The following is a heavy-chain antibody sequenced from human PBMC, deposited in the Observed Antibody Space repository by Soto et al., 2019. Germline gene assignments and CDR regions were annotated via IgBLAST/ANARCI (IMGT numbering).Heavy chain of an antibody. CDR3: ARESEDLTSNFDY. CDR2: ISSTTNYI. Sequence: GGSLRLSCAASGFTFSRYSMHWVRQAPGKGLEWVSSISSTTNYIYYADSMKGRFTVSRDNAKNSVYLDMNSLSAEDTAVYYCARESEDLTSNFDYWGQGTLVTVSS. CDR1: GFTFSRYS. V-gene: IGHV3-21*01. J-gene: IGHJ4*02.